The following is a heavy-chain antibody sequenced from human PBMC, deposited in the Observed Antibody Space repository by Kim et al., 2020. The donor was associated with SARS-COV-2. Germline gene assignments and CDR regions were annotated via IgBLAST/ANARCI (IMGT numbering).Heavy chain of an antibody. V-gene: IGHV3-30*18. J-gene: IGHJ5*02. CDR2: ISYDGSNK. Sequence: GGSLRLSCAASGFTFSSYGMHWVRQAPGKGLEWVAVISYDGSNKYYADSVKGRFTISRDNSKNTLYLQMNSLRAEDTAVYYCAKDYWQIVVVPAAMVDWFDPWGQGTLVTVSS. D-gene: IGHD2-2*01. CDR3: AKDYWQIVVVPAAMVDWFDP. CDR1: GFTFSSYG.